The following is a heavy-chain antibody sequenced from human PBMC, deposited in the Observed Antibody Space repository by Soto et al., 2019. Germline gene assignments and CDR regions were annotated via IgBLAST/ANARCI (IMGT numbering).Heavy chain of an antibody. V-gene: IGHV4-30-2*01. CDR3: ARDGGNDRYYFDY. CDR2: IYHSGST. D-gene: IGHD2-15*01. J-gene: IGHJ4*02. CDR1: GGSISSDGYS. Sequence: SETLSLTCAVSGGSISSDGYSWSWIRQPPGKGLEWIGYIYHSGSTYYNPSLKSRVTISVDRSKNQFSLKLSSVTAADTAVYYCARDGGNDRYYFDYWGQGTLVTVSS.